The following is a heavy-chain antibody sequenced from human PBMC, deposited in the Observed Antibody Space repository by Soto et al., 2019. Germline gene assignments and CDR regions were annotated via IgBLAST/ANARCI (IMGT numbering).Heavy chain of an antibody. V-gene: IGHV3-33*01. Sequence: QVQLVESGGGVVQPGTSLRLSCAASGFTFSRHGMHWVRQTPGKGLEWLAAILNDASGHWYADSVKGRFTISRDNVENTLYLQMNGLRLAETAMYYCARDDDYPDNGFDYWGQGTVVTVSS. D-gene: IGHD4-17*01. CDR1: GFTFSRHG. CDR3: ARDDDYPDNGFDY. CDR2: ILNDASGH. J-gene: IGHJ4*02.